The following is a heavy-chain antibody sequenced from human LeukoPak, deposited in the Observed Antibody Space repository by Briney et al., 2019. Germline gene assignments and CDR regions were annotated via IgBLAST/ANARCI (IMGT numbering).Heavy chain of an antibody. CDR3: AGVPSGVRGIIIDY. J-gene: IGHJ4*02. CDR2: VYYSGST. D-gene: IGHD3-10*01. Sequence: PSETLSLTCTVSGGSVSSGSYYWSWIRQPPGKGLEWIGYVYYSGSTNYNPSLKSRVTVSVDTSKNQFSLKLSSVTAADTAVYYCAGVPSGVRGIIIDYWGQGTLVTVSS. CDR1: GGSVSSGSYY. V-gene: IGHV4-61*01.